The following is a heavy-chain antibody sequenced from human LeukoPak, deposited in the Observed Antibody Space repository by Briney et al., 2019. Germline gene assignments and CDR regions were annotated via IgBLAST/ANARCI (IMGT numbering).Heavy chain of an antibody. V-gene: IGHV1-46*01. CDR1: GYTFINYY. D-gene: IGHD1-1*01. Sequence: ASVKVSCKASGYTFINYYIHWVRQAPGQGLEWVGIINPSGGNTTYAQKFQGRVSMTRDTSTSTVYMELSSLESDDTALYYCARHSLPGTTPFDYWGQGTLVTVSS. CDR3: ARHSLPGTTPFDY. J-gene: IGHJ4*02. CDR2: INPSGGNT.